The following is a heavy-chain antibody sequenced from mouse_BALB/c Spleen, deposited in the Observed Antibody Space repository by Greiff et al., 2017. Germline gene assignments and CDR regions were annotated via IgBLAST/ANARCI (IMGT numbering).Heavy chain of an antibody. V-gene: IGHV14-1*02. CDR1: GFNIKDYY. D-gene: IGHD2-12*01. CDR2: IDPENGNT. J-gene: IGHJ2*01. Sequence: VQLQQSGAELVRPGALVKLSCKASGFNIKDYYMHWVKQRPEQGLEWIGWIDPENGNTIYDPKFQGKASITADTSSNTAYLQRSSLTSEDTAVYYCARSAYYRTGDYWGQGTTLTVSS. CDR3: ARSAYYRTGDY.